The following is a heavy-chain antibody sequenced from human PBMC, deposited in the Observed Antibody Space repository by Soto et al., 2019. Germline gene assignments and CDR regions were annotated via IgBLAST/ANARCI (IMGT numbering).Heavy chain of an antibody. J-gene: IGHJ6*02. Sequence: QVQLVQSGAEVKKPGSSVKVSCKASGGTFSSYAISWVRQAPGQGLEWMGGIIPIFGTANYAQKFQGRVTXNAXEXTSTAYMELSSLRSEDTAVYYCARSLRSGGSYGMDVWGQGTTVTVSS. CDR3: ARSLRSGGSYGMDV. V-gene: IGHV1-69*12. D-gene: IGHD2-15*01. CDR1: GGTFSSYA. CDR2: IIPIFGTA.